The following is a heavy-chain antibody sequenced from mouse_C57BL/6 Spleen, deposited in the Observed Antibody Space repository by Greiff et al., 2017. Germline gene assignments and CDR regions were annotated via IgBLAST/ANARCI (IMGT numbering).Heavy chain of an antibody. D-gene: IGHD1-1*01. V-gene: IGHV3-6*01. CDR2: ISYDGSN. CDR3: ARDHGGSDY. Sequence: ESGPGLVKPSQSLSLTCSVTGYSITSGYYWNWIRQFPGNKLEWMGYISYDGSNNYNPSLKNRISITRDTSKNQFFLKLNSVTTEDTATYYCARDHGGSDYWGQGTTLTVSS. CDR1: GYSITSGYY. J-gene: IGHJ2*01.